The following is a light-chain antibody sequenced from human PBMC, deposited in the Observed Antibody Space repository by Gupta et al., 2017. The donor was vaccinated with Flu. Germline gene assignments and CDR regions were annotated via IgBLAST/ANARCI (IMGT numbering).Light chain of an antibody. J-gene: IGKJ2*01. V-gene: IGKV1-39*01. CDR3: HLSDIHPPDT. CDR1: QSISSY. CDR2: AAS. Sequence: IQMTQSASSLSASVGDRGTITCRARQSISSYLNWYQQKPREAPKLLIYAASSLQTGVASRFSGSGCGRDYTPTKSSREQEEFATDYCHLSDIHPPDTFGQGTKLEIK.